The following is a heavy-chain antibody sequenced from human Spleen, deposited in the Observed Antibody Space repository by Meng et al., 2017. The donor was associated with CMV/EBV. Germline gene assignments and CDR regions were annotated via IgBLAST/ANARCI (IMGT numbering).Heavy chain of an antibody. CDR2: IIPIFGTA. V-gene: IGHV1-69*05. CDR1: SYA. CDR3: ARDRRDCSSTSCYMTWYFDL. Sequence: SYAISWVRQVPGQGLEWMGGIIPIFGTANYAQKFQGRVTITTDESTSTAYMELSSLRSEDTAVYYCARDRRDCSSTSCYMTWYFDLWGRGTLVTVSS. D-gene: IGHD2-2*02. J-gene: IGHJ2*01.